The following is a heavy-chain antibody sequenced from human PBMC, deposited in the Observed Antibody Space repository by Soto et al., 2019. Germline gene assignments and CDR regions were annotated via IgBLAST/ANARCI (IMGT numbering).Heavy chain of an antibody. CDR2: IYHSGST. D-gene: IGHD6-19*01. J-gene: IGHJ4*02. Sequence: SDTLSLTSDVSGGSISRINCRGWVRQPPGKGLEWIGEIYHSGSTNYNPSLKSRVTISVDKSKNQFSLKLSSVTAADTAVYYCARLGGEQQWLGGLDYWGQG. CDR3: ARLGGEQQWLGGLDY. V-gene: IGHV4-4*02. CDR1: GGSISRINC.